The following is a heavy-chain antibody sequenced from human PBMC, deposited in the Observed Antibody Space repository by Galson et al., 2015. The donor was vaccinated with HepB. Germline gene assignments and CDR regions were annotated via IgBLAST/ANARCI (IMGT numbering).Heavy chain of an antibody. CDR1: GFTFSTYG. CDR2: IWYDGSNK. J-gene: IGHJ4*02. CDR3: VKGRGYNYGFGDS. V-gene: IGHV3-33*06. D-gene: IGHD5-18*01. Sequence: SLRLSCAASGFTFSTYGMHWVRQAPGKGLEWVAVIWYDGSNKYYADSVKGRFTISRDNSENRLFLQMSSLGAEDTAVYYCVKGRGYNYGFGDSWGQGTLVTVSS.